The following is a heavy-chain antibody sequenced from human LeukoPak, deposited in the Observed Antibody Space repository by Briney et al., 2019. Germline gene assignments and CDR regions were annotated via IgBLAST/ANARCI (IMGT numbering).Heavy chain of an antibody. Sequence: SQTLSLTCAISGDSVSSNNAAWNWIRQSPSRGLEWLGRTYCRSKWYTDYAISVKSRIAINPDTSKNQFSLHLNSVTREDTAVYYCARDQIAVGGPTDYWGQGTLVTVSS. CDR2: TYCRSKWYT. D-gene: IGHD6-19*01. CDR1: GDSVSSNNAA. V-gene: IGHV6-1*01. CDR3: ARDQIAVGGPTDY. J-gene: IGHJ4*02.